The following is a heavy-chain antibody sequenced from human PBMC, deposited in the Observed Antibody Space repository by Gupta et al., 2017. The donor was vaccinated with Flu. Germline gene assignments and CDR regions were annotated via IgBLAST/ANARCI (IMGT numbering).Heavy chain of an antibody. V-gene: IGHV1-69*06. CDR1: GGTFSSYA. D-gene: IGHD2-2*01. J-gene: IGHJ3*02. CDR2: IIPIFGTA. CDR3: ARRVVPAAIFVSMVGDAFDI. Sequence: QVQLVQSGAEVKKPGSSVKVSCKASGGTFSSYAISWVRQAPGQGLEWMGGIIPIFGTANYAQKFQGRVTITADKSTSTAYMELSSLRSEDTAVYYCARRVVPAAIFVSMVGDAFDIWGQGTMVTVSS.